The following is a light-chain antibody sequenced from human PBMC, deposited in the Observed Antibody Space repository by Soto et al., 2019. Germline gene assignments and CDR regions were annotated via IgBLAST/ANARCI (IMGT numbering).Light chain of an antibody. CDR2: EVS. V-gene: IGLV2-8*01. J-gene: IGLJ3*02. CDR1: SSDVGGSNF. Sequence: QSALTQPPSASGSPGQSVTISCTGTSSDVGGSNFVSWYQQHPGKAPKLMIYEVSKRPSGVPDRFSGSKSGNTASLTVSGLQAEDEADYYCSSYAGSSYAGSNTVVFGGGTKVTVL. CDR3: SSYAGSSYAGSNTVV.